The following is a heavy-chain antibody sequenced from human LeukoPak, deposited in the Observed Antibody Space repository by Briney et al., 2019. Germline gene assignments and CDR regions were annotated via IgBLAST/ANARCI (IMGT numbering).Heavy chain of an antibody. D-gene: IGHD7-27*01. CDR1: GFSFDDYG. CDR3: ARVYGWGPTRNLDY. CDR2: INWNGDST. Sequence: GGSQRLSCEVSGFSFDDYGMSWVRQPQGKGLEWVSGINWNGDSTDYADSVKGRFTTSRDNANSSLFLQMNSLRADDTALYYCARVYGWGPTRNLDYCGQGILVTVSS. J-gene: IGHJ4*02. V-gene: IGHV3-20*04.